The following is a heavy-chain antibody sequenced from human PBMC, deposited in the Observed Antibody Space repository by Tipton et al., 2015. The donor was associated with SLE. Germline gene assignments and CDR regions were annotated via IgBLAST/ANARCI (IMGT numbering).Heavy chain of an antibody. CDR2: IYYSGST. CDR1: GGSISSSSYY. J-gene: IGHJ3*02. V-gene: IGHV4-39*07. Sequence: LRLSCTVSGGSISSSSYYWGWIRQPPGKGLEWIGSIYYSGSTYYNPSLKSRVTISVDTSKNQFSLKLSSVTAADTAAYYCARSMGETDAFDIWGQGTMVTVSS. D-gene: IGHD3-16*01. CDR3: ARSMGETDAFDI.